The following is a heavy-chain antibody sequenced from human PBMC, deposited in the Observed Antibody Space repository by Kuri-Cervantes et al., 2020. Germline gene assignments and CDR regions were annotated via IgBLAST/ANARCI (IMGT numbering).Heavy chain of an antibody. CDR1: GFTFSDYY. CDR2: ISSSSTI. D-gene: IGHD4-17*01. J-gene: IGHJ3*02. Sequence: GESLKISCAASGFTFSDYYMNWVRQAPGKGLEWVSSISSSSTIYYADSVKGRFTISRDNAKNSLYLQMNSLRAEDTAVYYCARALNDYGRRGAFDIWGQGTMVTVSS. CDR3: ARALNDYGRRGAFDI. V-gene: IGHV3-69-1*01.